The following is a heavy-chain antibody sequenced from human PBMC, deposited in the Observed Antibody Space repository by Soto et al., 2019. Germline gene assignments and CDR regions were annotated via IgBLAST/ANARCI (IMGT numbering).Heavy chain of an antibody. CDR2: IWYDGSNK. V-gene: IGHV3-33*01. Sequence: QVQLVESGGGVVQPGRSLRLSCAPSGFAFSSYAMHWVRQAPGKGLEWVALIWYDGSNKYYADSVKGRFTISRDNSKNTLYLQMNSLRAEDTAVYYCARDSYGMDVWGQGTTVTVSS. CDR1: GFAFSSYA. CDR3: ARDSYGMDV. J-gene: IGHJ6*02.